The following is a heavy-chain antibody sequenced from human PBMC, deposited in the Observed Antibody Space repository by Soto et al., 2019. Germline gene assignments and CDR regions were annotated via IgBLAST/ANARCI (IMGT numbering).Heavy chain of an antibody. CDR2: ISSSGYI. CDR1: GFNFNSYT. CDR3: ARDCSGGSCYPGMDV. V-gene: IGHV3-21*01. Sequence: EVQLVEAGGGLVKPGGTLRLSWAASGFNFNSYTINWVGQAPGKRLEGLSSISSSGYIFSTDWVRGRFTISRDNAKNSVYLQINSLRAEDTAVYFCARDCSGGSCYPGMDVWGQGTTVTVSS. J-gene: IGHJ6*02. D-gene: IGHD2-15*01.